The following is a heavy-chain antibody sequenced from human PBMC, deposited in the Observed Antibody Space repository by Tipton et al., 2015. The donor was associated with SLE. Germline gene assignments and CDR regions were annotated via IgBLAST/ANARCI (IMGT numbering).Heavy chain of an antibody. CDR3: AKGGSGYQAFDI. Sequence: SLRLSCAASGFTFSNAWMGWVRQAPGKGLEWVSVIYSGGSSTYYADSVKGRFTISRDNSKNTLYLQMNSLRAEDTAVYYCAKGGSGYQAFDIWGQGTMVTVSS. CDR2: IYSGGSST. V-gene: IGHV3-23*03. CDR1: GFTFSNAW. D-gene: IGHD3-3*01. J-gene: IGHJ3*02.